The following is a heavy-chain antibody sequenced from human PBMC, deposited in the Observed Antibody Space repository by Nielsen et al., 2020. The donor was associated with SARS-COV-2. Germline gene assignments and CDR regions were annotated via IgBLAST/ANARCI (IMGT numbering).Heavy chain of an antibody. D-gene: IGHD2-15*01. Sequence: GGSLRLSCAASGFTFSDYYMSWIRQAPGKGLEWLSYISKSGTTIYYADSVKGRFTISRDNAKKSLYLQMNSLRAEDTAVYYCARPRDCSGGTCYSGDYFDYWGQGTLVTVSS. CDR1: GFTFSDYY. CDR2: ISKSGTTI. CDR3: ARPRDCSGGTCYSGDYFDY. J-gene: IGHJ4*02. V-gene: IGHV3-11*04.